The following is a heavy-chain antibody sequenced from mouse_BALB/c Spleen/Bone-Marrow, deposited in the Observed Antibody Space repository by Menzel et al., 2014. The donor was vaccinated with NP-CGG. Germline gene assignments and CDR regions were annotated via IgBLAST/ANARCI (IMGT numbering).Heavy chain of an antibody. CDR2: IDPANGNT. J-gene: IGHJ2*01. V-gene: IGHV14-3*02. CDR1: GFNIKDTY. CDR3: ARYYYGFYFDY. Sequence: ESGAELAKPGASVKLSCTASGFNIKDTYMHWVKQRPEQGLEWIGRIDPANGNTKYDPKFQGKATITADTSSNTAYLQLSSLTSEDTAVYYCARYYYGFYFDYWGQGTTLTVSS. D-gene: IGHD1-1*01.